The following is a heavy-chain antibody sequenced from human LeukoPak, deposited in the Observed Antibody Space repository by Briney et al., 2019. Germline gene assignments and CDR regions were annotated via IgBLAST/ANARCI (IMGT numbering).Heavy chain of an antibody. J-gene: IGHJ5*02. D-gene: IGHD2-2*01. Sequence: SETLSLTCTVSGGSISSYYWSWIRQPAGKGLEWIGRIYTSGSTNYNPSLKSRVTMSVDTSKNHFSLNLSSVTAADTAVYYCARFPSAMKGFWFDPWGQGTLVTVSS. CDR3: ARFPSAMKGFWFDP. CDR1: GGSISSYY. CDR2: IYTSGST. V-gene: IGHV4-4*07.